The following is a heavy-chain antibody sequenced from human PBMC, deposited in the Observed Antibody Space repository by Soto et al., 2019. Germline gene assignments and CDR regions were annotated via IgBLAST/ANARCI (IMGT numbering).Heavy chain of an antibody. D-gene: IGHD2-2*01. CDR3: AKAPVGSCRGSICYAFDY. J-gene: IGHJ4*02. Sequence: EVQLLESGGGLVQPGGSLRLSCAASGFTFSTYAMSWVRQAPGKRLEWVSAISGSDPGTYHADSVRGRFTISRDTSKNTLYLQMNSLRAEDSAIYYCAKAPVGSCRGSICYAFDYWGQGTLVTVSS. CDR1: GFTFSTYA. V-gene: IGHV3-23*01. CDR2: ISGSDPGT.